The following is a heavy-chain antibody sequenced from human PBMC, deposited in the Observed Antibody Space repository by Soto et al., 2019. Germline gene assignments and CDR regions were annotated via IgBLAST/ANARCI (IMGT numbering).Heavy chain of an antibody. J-gene: IGHJ6*03. Sequence: SVKVSCKASGGTFSSYAISWVRQAPGQGLEWMGGIIPIFGTANYAQKFQGRVTITADESTSTAYMELSSLRSEDTAVYYCARRPRRAYYYYYYMDVWGKGTTVTVSS. CDR2: IIPIFGTA. CDR3: ARRPRRAYYYYYYMDV. D-gene: IGHD6-6*01. CDR1: GGTFSSYA. V-gene: IGHV1-69*13.